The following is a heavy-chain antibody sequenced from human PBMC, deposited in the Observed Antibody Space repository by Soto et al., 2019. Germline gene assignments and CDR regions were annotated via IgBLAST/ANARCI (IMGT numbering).Heavy chain of an antibody. CDR2: INPRGGST. CDR1: GYIFTNHY. CDR3: ARADYYDSSGFYYDC. Sequence: QVQLVQSGAEVKKPGASVKVSCKASGYIFTNHYIHWVRQAPGQGLEWMGIINPRGGSTHYLQKFQRRITMTRDTSTSTVYMELSSLRSEDTAVYCCARADYYDSSGFYYDCWGQGSLVTVSS. D-gene: IGHD3-22*01. V-gene: IGHV1-46*01. J-gene: IGHJ4*02.